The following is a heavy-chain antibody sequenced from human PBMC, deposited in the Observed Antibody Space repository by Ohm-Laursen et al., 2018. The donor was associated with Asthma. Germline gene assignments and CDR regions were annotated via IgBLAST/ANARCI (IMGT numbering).Heavy chain of an antibody. D-gene: IGHD1-26*01. V-gene: IGHV1-69*01. CDR3: ARVYPLLNSGSYPNWFDP. Sequence: GSSVKVSCEASGGTFSSYAISWVRQAPGQGLEWMGGIIPIFGTANYAQKFQGRVTITADESTSTAYMELSSLRSEDTAVYYCARVYPLLNSGSYPNWFDPWGQGTLVTVSS. CDR2: IIPIFGTA. CDR1: GGTFSSYA. J-gene: IGHJ5*02.